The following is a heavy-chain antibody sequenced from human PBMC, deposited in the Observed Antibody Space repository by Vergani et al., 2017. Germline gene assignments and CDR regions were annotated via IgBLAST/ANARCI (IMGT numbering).Heavy chain of an antibody. CDR2: IYPNGNS. D-gene: IGHD3-10*01. CDR3: ARDRLTMVRGVLLRAAPYNWFDP. Sequence: QVQLQESGPGLVKPSQTLSLTCAVSGGSISSSTYYWNWFRQPAGKGLEWIGRIYPNGNSNYNPSLQSRVTISLDTSKNQFSLKLTSVTAADTAVYYCARDRLTMVRGVLLRAAPYNWFDPWGQGTLVTVSS. J-gene: IGHJ5*02. V-gene: IGHV4-61*02. CDR1: GGSISSSTYY.